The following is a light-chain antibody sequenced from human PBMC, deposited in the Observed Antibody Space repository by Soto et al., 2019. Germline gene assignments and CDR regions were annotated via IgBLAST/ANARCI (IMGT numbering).Light chain of an antibody. CDR2: AAS. V-gene: IGKV1-12*01. CDR3: QQGDSFPFT. CDR1: QSISSW. Sequence: DIQMTQSPSTLSASVGDRVTITCRASQSISSWLAWYQQKPGKAPKLLISAASTLESGVPGRFSGSGSETDFTLIISSLQPEDFATYFCQQGDSFPFTFGGGTKVDIK. J-gene: IGKJ4*01.